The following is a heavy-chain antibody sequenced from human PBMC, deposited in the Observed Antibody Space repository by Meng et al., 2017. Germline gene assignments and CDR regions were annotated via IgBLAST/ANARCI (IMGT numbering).Heavy chain of an antibody. CDR1: GYLFTIYA. V-gene: IGHV1-8*01. CDR3: ARGGDYSSWDY. D-gene: IGHD4-11*01. J-gene: IGHJ4*02. Sequence: LQSGDEGKKPGGSVNVYCKPSGYLFTIYAINWIRQAPGQGLEWMGWVNPINGKTGYAQKFQGRFTMTRDTSIRTAYMELSSLKSEDTAIYYCARGGDYSSWDYWGQGTLVTVSS. CDR2: VNPINGKT.